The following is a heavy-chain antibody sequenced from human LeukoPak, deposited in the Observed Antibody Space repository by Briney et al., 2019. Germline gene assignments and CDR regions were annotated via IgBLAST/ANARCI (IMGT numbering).Heavy chain of an antibody. CDR1: GYTFTGYY. CDR3: ARDKDGGSSWVVRRHYNWFDP. J-gene: IGHJ5*02. V-gene: IGHV1-2*02. D-gene: IGHD6-13*01. CDR2: INPNSGGT. Sequence: ASVKVSCKASGYTFTGYYMHWVRQAPGQGLEWMGWINPNSGGTNYAQKFQGRVTMTRDMSISTAYMELSRLRSDDTAVYYCARDKDGGSSWVVRRHYNWFDPWGQGTLVTVSS.